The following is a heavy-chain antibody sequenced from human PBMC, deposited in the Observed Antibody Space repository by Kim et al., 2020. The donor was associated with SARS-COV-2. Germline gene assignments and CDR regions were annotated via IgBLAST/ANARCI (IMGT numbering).Heavy chain of an antibody. J-gene: IGHJ4*02. Sequence: SETLSLTCAVYGGSFSGYYWSWIRQPPGKGLEWIGEINHSGSTNYNPSLKSRVTISVDTSKNQFSLKLSSVTAADTAVYYCARMTKQLGYFDYWGQGTLVTVSS. CDR3: ARMTKQLGYFDY. CDR2: INHSGST. CDR1: GGSFSGYY. V-gene: IGHV4-34*01. D-gene: IGHD6-6*01.